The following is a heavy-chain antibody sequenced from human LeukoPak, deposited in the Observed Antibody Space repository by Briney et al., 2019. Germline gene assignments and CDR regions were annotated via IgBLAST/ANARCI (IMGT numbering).Heavy chain of an antibody. CDR3: ARVISAYNHGLDY. J-gene: IGHJ4*02. Sequence: ASVKVPCKASGYTFTSYYMHRVRQAPGQGLEWMGIINPSGGSTSYAQKFQGRVTMTRDTSTSTVYMELSSLRSEDTAVYYCARVISAYNHGLDYWGQGTLVTVSS. CDR1: GYTFTSYY. D-gene: IGHD5-12*01. CDR2: INPSGGST. V-gene: IGHV1-46*01.